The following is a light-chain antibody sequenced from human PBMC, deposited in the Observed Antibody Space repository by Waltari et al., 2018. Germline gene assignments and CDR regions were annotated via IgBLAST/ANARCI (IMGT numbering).Light chain of an antibody. Sequence: QSVLTQPPXASGTXXQRXTIXXSXXXXXXXXXXXXWYQQVPGKAPKPLLYNNNGRTSGVPDRFSASKSGTSASLAISGLQSEDEANYYCGAWDDSPNVVVFGGGTKLTVL. V-gene: IGLV1-44*01. CDR1: XXXXXXXX. CDR2: NNN. J-gene: IGLJ2*01. CDR3: GAWDDSPNVVV.